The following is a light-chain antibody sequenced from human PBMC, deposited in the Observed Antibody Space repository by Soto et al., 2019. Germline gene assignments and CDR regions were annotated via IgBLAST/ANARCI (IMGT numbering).Light chain of an antibody. V-gene: IGKV3-20*01. CDR2: IAS. Sequence: EIVLTQSPGTLSLFPGERATLSCRATQSVNSDYLAWYQQKPGQAPRLLIYIASRRATGIPDRFSGSGSGTDFTLTINSLEPEDFAVYYCQQYGTSPWTFGQGTKVENK. J-gene: IGKJ1*01. CDR1: QSVNSDY. CDR3: QQYGTSPWT.